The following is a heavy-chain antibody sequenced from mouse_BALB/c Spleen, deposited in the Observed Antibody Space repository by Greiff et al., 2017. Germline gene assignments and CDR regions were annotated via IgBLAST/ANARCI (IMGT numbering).Heavy chain of an antibody. J-gene: IGHJ2*01. V-gene: IGHV1-54*01. D-gene: IGHD2-14*01. CDR3: ARGYRYDPSYFDY. Sequence: QVQLQQSGAELVRPGTSVKVSCKASGYAFTNYLIEWVKQRPGQGLEWIGVINPGSGGTNYNEKFKGKATLTADKSSSTAYMQLSSLTSDDSAVYFCARGYRYDPSYFDYWGQGTTLTVSS. CDR2: INPGSGGT. CDR1: GYAFTNYL.